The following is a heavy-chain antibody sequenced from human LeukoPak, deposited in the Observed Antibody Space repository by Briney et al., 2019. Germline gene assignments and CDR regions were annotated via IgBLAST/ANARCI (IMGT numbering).Heavy chain of an antibody. Sequence: QPGGSLRLSCAASGFIFSSYEMEWVRQTPEKGLEYISYISSSGNNIHYADSVKGRFPISRDNAKNSLYLQMNSLRAEDAAVYYCARERELHLDYWGQGTVVTVSS. D-gene: IGHD1-7*01. CDR2: ISSSGNNI. J-gene: IGHJ4*02. CDR1: GFIFSSYE. CDR3: ARERELHLDY. V-gene: IGHV3-48*03.